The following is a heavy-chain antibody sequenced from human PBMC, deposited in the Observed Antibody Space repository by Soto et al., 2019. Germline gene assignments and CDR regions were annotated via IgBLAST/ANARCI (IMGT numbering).Heavy chain of an antibody. J-gene: IGHJ4*02. V-gene: IGHV4-61*03. Sequence: PSETLSLTCAVSGGSISSGGYSWSWFRQPPGKGLEWIGNIHYNGNTKYSPSLKSRVTMSVDTSKNHFSLRLISVTAADTAIYFCAREGNLGRWLQPLDFWGQGTLVTVSS. CDR1: GGSISSGGYS. CDR2: IHYNGNT. CDR3: AREGNLGRWLQPLDF. D-gene: IGHD5-12*01.